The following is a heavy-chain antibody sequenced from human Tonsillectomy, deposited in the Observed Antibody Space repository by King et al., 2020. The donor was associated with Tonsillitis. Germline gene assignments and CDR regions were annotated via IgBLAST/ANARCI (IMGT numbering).Heavy chain of an antibody. Sequence: VQLVESGGGLVQPGGSLRLSCAASGFTFSSYSMNWVRQAPGKGLEWVSYISSSSSTIYYADSVKGRFTISRDNAKNSLYLQMNSLRDEDTAVYYCARVAPGVVVAPPAEHWGQGALVTVSS. CDR3: ARVAPGVVVAPPAEH. D-gene: IGHD2-15*01. V-gene: IGHV3-48*02. CDR1: GFTFSSYS. J-gene: IGHJ1*01. CDR2: ISSSSSTI.